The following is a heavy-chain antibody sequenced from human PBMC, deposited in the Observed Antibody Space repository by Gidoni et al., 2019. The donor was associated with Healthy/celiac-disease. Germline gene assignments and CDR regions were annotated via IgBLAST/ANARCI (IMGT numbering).Heavy chain of an antibody. D-gene: IGHD3-22*01. CDR2: IRSKANSYAT. J-gene: IGHJ4*02. CDR1: GFTFSGCA. V-gene: IGHV3-73*01. CDR3: TRPSSSGYFY. Sequence: EVQMVESGGGLVQPGGYLKLACADSGFTFSGCAMHWVRQASGKGLEWVVRIRSKANSYATAYAASVKGRFTISRDDSKNTAYLQMNSLKTEDTAVYYCTRPSSSGYFYWGQGTLVTVSS.